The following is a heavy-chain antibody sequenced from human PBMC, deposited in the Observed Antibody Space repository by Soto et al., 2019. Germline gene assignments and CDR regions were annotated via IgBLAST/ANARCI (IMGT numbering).Heavy chain of an antibody. CDR2: IIPIFGTA. CDR1: GGTFSSYA. Sequence: SVKVSCKASGGTFSSYAISWVRQAPGQGLEWMGGIIPIFGTANYAQKFQGRVTITADESTSTAYMELSSLRSEDTAVYYCARGTEYYDLWSAPINYYYYDMDVWGKGTTVTVSS. D-gene: IGHD3-3*01. V-gene: IGHV1-69*13. CDR3: ARGTEYYDLWSAPINYYYYDMDV. J-gene: IGHJ6*03.